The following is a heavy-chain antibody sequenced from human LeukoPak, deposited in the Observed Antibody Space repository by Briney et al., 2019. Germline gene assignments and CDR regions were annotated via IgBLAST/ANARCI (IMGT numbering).Heavy chain of an antibody. CDR1: GFTFSNFG. J-gene: IGHJ4*02. Sequence: GGSLRLSCAASGFTFSNFGMHWVRQAPGKGPEWVAAMTNDGSKTFYVDSVKGRFTISRDNSKNTLYLQMNSLRGEDTAVYYCAKNENSASYPPSANWGQGTLVTVSS. CDR3: AKNENSASYPPSAN. CDR2: MTNDGSKT. V-gene: IGHV3-30*18. D-gene: IGHD1-26*01.